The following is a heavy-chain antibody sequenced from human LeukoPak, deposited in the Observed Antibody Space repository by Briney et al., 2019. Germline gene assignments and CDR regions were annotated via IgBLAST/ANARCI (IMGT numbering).Heavy chain of an antibody. J-gene: IGHJ3*02. CDR2: INHSGST. Sequence: PSETLSLTCAVSGVSFSGYYWSWIRQPPGKGLEWIGEINHSGSTNYNPSLKSRVTISVDTSKNQFSLKLSSVTAADTAVYYCARRRRIVGATPGAFDIWGQGTMVTVSS. D-gene: IGHD1-26*01. V-gene: IGHV4-34*01. CDR1: GVSFSGYY. CDR3: ARRRRIVGATPGAFDI.